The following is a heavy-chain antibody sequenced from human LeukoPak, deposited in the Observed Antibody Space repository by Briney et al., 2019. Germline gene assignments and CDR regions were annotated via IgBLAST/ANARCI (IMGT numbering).Heavy chain of an antibody. D-gene: IGHD6-13*01. CDR3: ARPLSAAGFY. Sequence: GGSLRLSCAASGFTFSSYEMNWGRQAPGKGLEWVSAISGSGGSTFYADSVKGRFTISRDNSKNTLYLQMNSLRAEDTAVYYCARPLSAAGFYWGQGTLVTVSS. CDR2: ISGSGGST. V-gene: IGHV3-23*01. J-gene: IGHJ4*02. CDR1: GFTFSSYE.